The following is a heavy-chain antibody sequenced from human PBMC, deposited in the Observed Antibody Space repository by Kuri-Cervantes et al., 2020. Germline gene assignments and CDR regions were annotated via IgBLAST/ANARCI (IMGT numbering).Heavy chain of an antibody. CDR3: ARGSGWYFY. V-gene: IGHV4-59*13. D-gene: IGHD6-19*01. Sequence: SETLSLTCTVSGYSISSSYYWSWIRQPPGKGLEWIGYMYYSGSTNYNPPLKSRVTISVDTSKNQFSLKLSSVTAADTAVYFCARGSGWYFYWGQGTLVTVSS. CDR2: MYYSGST. CDR1: GYSISSSYY. J-gene: IGHJ1*01.